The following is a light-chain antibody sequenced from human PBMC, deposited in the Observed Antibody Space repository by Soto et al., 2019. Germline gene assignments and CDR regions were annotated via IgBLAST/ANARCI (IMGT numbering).Light chain of an antibody. CDR3: LQHKDYPYT. V-gene: IGKV1-17*01. Sequence: DIQMTQSPSSLSASVGDRVTNTCRASQDIRSDLGWYQQKPGKAPKRLIYAASRLQSGVPSRFSAGGSGTEFILTISSLQPEDFATYYCLQHKDYPYTFGQGTKVEIK. CDR1: QDIRSD. J-gene: IGKJ2*01. CDR2: AAS.